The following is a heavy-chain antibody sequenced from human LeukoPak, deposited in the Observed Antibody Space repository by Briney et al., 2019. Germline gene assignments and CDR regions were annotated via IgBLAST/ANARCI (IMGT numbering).Heavy chain of an antibody. CDR3: ARGGIAVAGHPFDY. V-gene: IGHV3-21*01. CDR1: GFTFGDYA. Sequence: GGSLRLSCTASGFTFGDYAMSWFRQAPGKGLEWVSSISSSSSYIYYADSVKGRFTISRDNAKNSLYLQMNSLRAEDTAVYYCARGGIAVAGHPFDYWGQGTLVTVSS. CDR2: ISSSSSYI. J-gene: IGHJ4*02. D-gene: IGHD6-19*01.